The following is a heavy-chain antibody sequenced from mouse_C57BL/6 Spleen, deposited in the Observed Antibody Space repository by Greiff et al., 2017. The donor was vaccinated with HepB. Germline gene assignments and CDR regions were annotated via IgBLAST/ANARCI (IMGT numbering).Heavy chain of an antibody. J-gene: IGHJ4*01. V-gene: IGHV1-64*01. Sequence: QVQLQQPGAELVKPGASVKLSCKASGYTFTSYWMHWVKQRPGQGLEWIGMIHPNSGSTNYNEKFKSKATLTVDKSSSTAYMQLSSLTSEDSAVYYCARNYGSRPHYYAMDYWGQGTSVTVSS. D-gene: IGHD1-1*01. CDR3: ARNYGSRPHYYAMDY. CDR1: GYTFTSYW. CDR2: IHPNSGST.